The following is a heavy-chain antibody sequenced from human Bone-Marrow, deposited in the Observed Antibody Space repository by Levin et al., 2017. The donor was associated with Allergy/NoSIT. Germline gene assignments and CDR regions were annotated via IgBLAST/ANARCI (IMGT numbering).Heavy chain of an antibody. Sequence: PGGSLRLSCKGSGYSFTSYWIGWVRQMPGKGLEWMGIIYPGDSDTRYSPSFQGQVTISADKSISTAYLQWSSLKASDTAMYYCASGDFWSGYYDVDYWGQGTLVTVSS. V-gene: IGHV5-51*01. CDR3: ASGDFWSGYYDVDY. CDR2: IYPGDSDT. D-gene: IGHD3-3*01. CDR1: GYSFTSYW. J-gene: IGHJ4*02.